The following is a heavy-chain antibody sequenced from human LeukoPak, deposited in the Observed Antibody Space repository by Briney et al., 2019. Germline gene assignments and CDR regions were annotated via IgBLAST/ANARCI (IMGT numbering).Heavy chain of an antibody. CDR3: ARDFTVTHLYYYYMDV. Sequence: GGSLRLSCAASGFTFSDYYMSWIRQAPGKGLEWVSYISSSGSTIYYADSVKGRFTISRDNAKNSLYLQMNSLRAEDTAVYYCARDFTVTHLYYYYMDVWGKGTTVTVSS. V-gene: IGHV3-11*04. D-gene: IGHD4-17*01. CDR1: GFTFSDYY. J-gene: IGHJ6*03. CDR2: ISSSGSTI.